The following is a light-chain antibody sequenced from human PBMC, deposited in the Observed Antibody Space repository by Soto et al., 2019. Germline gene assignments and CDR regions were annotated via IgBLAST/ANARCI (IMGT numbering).Light chain of an antibody. V-gene: IGKV3-11*01. Sequence: EIVLTQSPATLSLSPGERATLSCRAGKSVRNQLAWYQQKPGQAPRLLIYDSSNRATGIPGRFSGSGSGTDFTLTISILEPEDFAVYYCQQRSNWPWTFGQGTKVEIK. CDR1: KSVRNQ. CDR2: DSS. J-gene: IGKJ1*01. CDR3: QQRSNWPWT.